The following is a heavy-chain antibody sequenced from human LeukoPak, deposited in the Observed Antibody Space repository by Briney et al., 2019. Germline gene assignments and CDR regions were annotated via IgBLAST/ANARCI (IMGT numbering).Heavy chain of an antibody. J-gene: IGHJ3*02. Sequence: ASVKVSCKVSGYTLTELSMHWVRQAPGKGLERMGGFDPEDGETIYAQKFQGRVTMTEDTSTDTAYMELSSLRSEDTAVYYCATDRHDYDAFDIWGQGTMVTVSS. CDR3: ATDRHDYDAFDI. CDR1: GYTLTELS. CDR2: FDPEDGET. V-gene: IGHV1-24*01. D-gene: IGHD4-17*01.